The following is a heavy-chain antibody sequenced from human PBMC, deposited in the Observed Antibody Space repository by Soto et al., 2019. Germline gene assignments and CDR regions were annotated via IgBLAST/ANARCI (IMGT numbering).Heavy chain of an antibody. D-gene: IGHD3-10*01. J-gene: IGHJ6*02. CDR2: INPNSGGT. Sequence: ASVKVSCKASGYTFTGYYMHWVRQAPGQGLEWMGWINPNSGGTNYAQKFQGWVTMTRDTSISTAYMELSRLRSDDTAVYHCARVQNRGVRGVISRGSYYGMDVWGQGTTVTVSS. V-gene: IGHV1-2*04. CDR1: GYTFTGYY. CDR3: ARVQNRGVRGVISRGSYYGMDV.